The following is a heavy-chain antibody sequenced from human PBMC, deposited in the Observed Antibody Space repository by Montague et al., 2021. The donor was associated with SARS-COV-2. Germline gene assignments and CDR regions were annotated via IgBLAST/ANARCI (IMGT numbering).Heavy chain of an antibody. CDR3: ARDTRITMLVVVNRYGMDV. J-gene: IGHJ6*02. D-gene: IGHD3-22*01. Sequence: SETLSLTCTVSGGAISNSSYYWGWIRQPPWKGLEWIGSIYYSGRTYYNPSLKSRVTISVDTSKNQFSLKLSSVTAADTAVYYCARDTRITMLVVVNRYGMDVWGQGTTVTVSS. CDR1: GGAISNSSYY. V-gene: IGHV4-39*07. CDR2: IYYSGRT.